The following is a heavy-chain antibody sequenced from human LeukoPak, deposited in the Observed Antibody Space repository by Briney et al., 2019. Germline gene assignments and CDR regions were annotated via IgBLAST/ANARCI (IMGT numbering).Heavy chain of an antibody. J-gene: IGHJ6*03. CDR1: GDSINTNIYY. V-gene: IGHV4-39*01. D-gene: IGHD5-24*01. CDR2: IYYSGSA. Sequence: KPSETLSLTCAVAGDSINTNIYYWGWIRQPPGKGLEWIETIYYSGSAYYNPSLKSRVTISIDTSKNQFSLRLTSVTAADTAVYYCARHEYRWPTSSDPVYYMDVWGKGTTVTVS. CDR3: ARHEYRWPTSSDPVYYMDV.